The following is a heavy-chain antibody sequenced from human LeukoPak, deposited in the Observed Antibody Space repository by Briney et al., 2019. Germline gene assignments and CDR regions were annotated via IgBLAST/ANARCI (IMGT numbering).Heavy chain of an antibody. Sequence: GGSLRLSCAASGITVSTSYMSWVRRAPGKGLEWVSVIYSSGNTLYADSVRGRFTISRDNSKNTLYLQMNSLRAEDTAVYCCAKPTLYGSSWYFFDYWGQGTLVTVSS. V-gene: IGHV3-66*03. D-gene: IGHD6-13*01. CDR2: IYSSGNT. CDR1: GITVSTSY. J-gene: IGHJ4*02. CDR3: AKPTLYGSSWYFFDY.